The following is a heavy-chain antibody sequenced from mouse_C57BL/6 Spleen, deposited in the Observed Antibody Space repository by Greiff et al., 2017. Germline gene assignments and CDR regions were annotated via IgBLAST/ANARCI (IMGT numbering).Heavy chain of an antibody. J-gene: IGHJ3*01. V-gene: IGHV5-4*03. CDR2: ISDGGSYT. CDR3: ARGGGRGWFAY. CDR1: GFTFSSYA. Sequence: EVKLMESGGGLVKPGGSLKLSCAASGFTFSSYAMSWVRQTPEKRLEWVATISDGGSYTYYPDNVKGRSTISKDNAKNNLYLQMSHLKSEDTAIYYCARGGGRGWFAYWGQGTLVTVSA.